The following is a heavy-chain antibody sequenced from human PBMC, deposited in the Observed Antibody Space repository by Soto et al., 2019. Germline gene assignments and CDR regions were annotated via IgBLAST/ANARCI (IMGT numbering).Heavy chain of an antibody. Sequence: PSETLSLTCSVSGVSISSYFWSWIRQPPGRGLEWIGNTYYRGSTNYSPSLKSRVAISLDTSENQFSLKVNSVTAADTAVYYCARIGGYHGPLDYWGQGTPVTVSS. D-gene: IGHD3-16*02. J-gene: IGHJ4*02. CDR3: ARIGGYHGPLDY. CDR2: TYYRGST. V-gene: IGHV4-59*01. CDR1: GVSISSYF.